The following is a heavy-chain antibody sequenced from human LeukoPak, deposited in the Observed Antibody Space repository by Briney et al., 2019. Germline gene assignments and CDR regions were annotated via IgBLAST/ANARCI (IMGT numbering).Heavy chain of an antibody. CDR2: INPNSGGT. V-gene: IGHV1-2*02. J-gene: IGHJ4*02. D-gene: IGHD4-17*01. Sequence: ASVKVSCKASGYTFTGYYMHWVRQAPGQGLEWMGWINPNSGGTNYAQKFQGRVTMTRDTSISTAYMELSRLRSDDTAVYYCARDQQTTYGDYEPAFDYWGQGTLVTVSS. CDR1: GYTFTGYY. CDR3: ARDQQTTYGDYEPAFDY.